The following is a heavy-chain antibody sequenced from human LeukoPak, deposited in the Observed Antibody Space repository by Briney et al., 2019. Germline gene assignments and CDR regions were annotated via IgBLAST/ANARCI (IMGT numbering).Heavy chain of an antibody. D-gene: IGHD3-3*01. V-gene: IGHV3-21*01. Sequence: GGSLRHSCAASGFTFSSYSMNWVRQAPGKGLEWVSSISSSSSYIYYADSVKGRFTISRDNAKNSLYLQMNSLRAEDTAVYYCARALPDITIFGVVTEDDYWGQGTLVTVSS. J-gene: IGHJ4*02. CDR3: ARALPDITIFGVVTEDDY. CDR1: GFTFSSYS. CDR2: ISSSSSYI.